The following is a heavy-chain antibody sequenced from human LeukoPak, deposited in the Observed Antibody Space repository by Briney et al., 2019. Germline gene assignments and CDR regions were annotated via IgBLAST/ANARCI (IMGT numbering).Heavy chain of an antibody. V-gene: IGHV3-21*01. CDR3: ARERTPKHYYGSGTYDRYFDH. Sequence: GGSLRLSCAASGFTFSSYSMHWVRQAPGKGLEWVSSISSSSSYIYYADSVKGRFTISRDNAKNSLFLQMNSLRAEDTALYYCARERTPKHYYGSGTYDRYFDHWGQGTLVTVSS. CDR1: GFTFSSYS. CDR2: ISSSSSYI. J-gene: IGHJ4*02. D-gene: IGHD3-10*01.